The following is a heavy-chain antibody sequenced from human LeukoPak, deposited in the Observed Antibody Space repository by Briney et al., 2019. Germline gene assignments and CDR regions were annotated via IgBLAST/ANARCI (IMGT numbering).Heavy chain of an antibody. V-gene: IGHV3-74*01. CDR1: GFTFSGYW. CDR3: ARENDSSGYYLDAFDM. D-gene: IGHD3-22*01. J-gene: IGHJ3*02. Sequence: PGGSLRLSCAASGFTFSGYWMHWVRQVPGRGLMWVSRINSDGSSTSYAESVKGRFTISRDNAKNTLYLQMNSLRGEDTAVYYCARENDSSGYYLDAFDMWGPGTMVTVSS. CDR2: INSDGSST.